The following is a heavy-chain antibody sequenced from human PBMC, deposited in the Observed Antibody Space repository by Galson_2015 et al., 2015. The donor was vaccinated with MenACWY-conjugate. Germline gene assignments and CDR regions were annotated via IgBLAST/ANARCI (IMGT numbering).Heavy chain of an antibody. J-gene: IGHJ4*02. CDR3: ARDWSGSGSSLDY. V-gene: IGHV3-7*03. Sequence: SLRLSCATSGFTFSSHWMSWVRQAPGKGLEWVANIKTDGSEEYYVDSVTGRFTISRDNAKNSLYLQMNSLRAEDTAVYYCARDWSGSGSSLDYWGQGTLVTVSS. D-gene: IGHD3-10*01. CDR2: IKTDGSEE. CDR1: GFTFSSHW.